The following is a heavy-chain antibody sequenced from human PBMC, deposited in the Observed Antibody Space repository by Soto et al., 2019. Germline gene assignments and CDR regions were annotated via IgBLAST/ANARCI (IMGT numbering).Heavy chain of an antibody. D-gene: IGHD3-16*01. J-gene: IGHJ4*02. CDR1: GGSTSSDNY. CDR3: AREGGESSDGLYYFDS. CDR2: IYYSGNT. Sequence: TLSLTCTVSGGSTSSDNYWSCIRQPPGKGLEWIGHIYYSGNTDYNPSLKSRLAISIDTSKNQFSLKLSSVTAADTAVYFCAREGGESSDGLYYFDSWGQGSLVTVSS. V-gene: IGHV4-30-4*01.